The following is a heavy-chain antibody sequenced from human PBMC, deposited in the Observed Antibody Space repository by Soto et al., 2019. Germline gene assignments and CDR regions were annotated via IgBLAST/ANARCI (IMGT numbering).Heavy chain of an antibody. D-gene: IGHD3-9*01. V-gene: IGHV4-59*01. J-gene: IGHJ5*02. CDR1: GGSISSYY. Sequence: SETLSLTCTVSGGSISSYYWSWIRQPPGKGLKWIGNIYYSGTTNYNPSLNSRVTISVDTSKNQFSLKLSSVTAADTAVYYCARTPGIRYFDWSHYGFDPWGQGNLVTVSS. CDR3: ARTPGIRYFDWSHYGFDP. CDR2: IYYSGTT.